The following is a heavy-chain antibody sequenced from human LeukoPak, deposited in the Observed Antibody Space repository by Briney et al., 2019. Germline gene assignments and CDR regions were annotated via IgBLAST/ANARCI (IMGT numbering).Heavy chain of an antibody. CDR2: INHSGST. D-gene: IGHD2-2*01. CDR1: GGSFSGYY. CDR3: ARPVVPAARSSFQH. J-gene: IGHJ1*01. V-gene: IGHV4-34*01. Sequence: PSETLSLTCAVYGGSFSGYYWSWIRQPPGKGLEWIGEINHSGSTNYNPSLKSRVTISVDTSKNQFSLKLSSVTAADTAVYYCARPVVPAARSSFQHWGQGTLVTVSS.